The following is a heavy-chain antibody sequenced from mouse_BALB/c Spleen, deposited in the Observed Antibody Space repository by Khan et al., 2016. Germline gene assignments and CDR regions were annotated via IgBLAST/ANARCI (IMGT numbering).Heavy chain of an antibody. CDR3: ARGDGYLFDY. V-gene: IGHV9-3-1*01. Sequence: QIQLVQSGPELKKPGETVKISCKASGYTFTSYGMNWVKQAPGKGLKWMGWINPYTGEPTYANDFKGRFAFSLETSASTAYLQINNLKNEDTATSCCARGDGYLFDYWGQGTTLTVSS. CDR1: GYTFTSYG. CDR2: INPYTGEP. D-gene: IGHD2-3*01. J-gene: IGHJ2*01.